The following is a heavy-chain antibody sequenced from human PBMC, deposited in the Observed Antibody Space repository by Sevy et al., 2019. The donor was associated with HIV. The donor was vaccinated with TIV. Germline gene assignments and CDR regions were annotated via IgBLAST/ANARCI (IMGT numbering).Heavy chain of an antibody. CDR3: AKSLDLVVVPAAKRHYYYYGMDV. Sequence: GGSLRLSCAASGFTFNSYWMSWVRQAPGKGLEWVANIKQDGSEKYYVDSVKGRFTISRDNSKNTLYLQMNSLRAEDTAVYYCAKSLDLVVVPAAKRHYYYYGMDVWGQGTTVTVSS. D-gene: IGHD2-2*01. CDR1: GFTFNSYW. J-gene: IGHJ6*02. V-gene: IGHV3-7*03. CDR2: IKQDGSEK.